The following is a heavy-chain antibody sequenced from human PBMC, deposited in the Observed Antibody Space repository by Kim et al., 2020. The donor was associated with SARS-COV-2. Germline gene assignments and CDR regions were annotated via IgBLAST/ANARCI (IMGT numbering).Heavy chain of an antibody. J-gene: IGHJ5*02. CDR1: GFTFGSYA. CDR3: AKGAYSDHSHFLTFDP. Sequence: GGSLRLSCIASGFTFGSYAMTWVRLAPGKGLEWVSDISANGDRTDYAASVRGRFSISRDGSKNTLFLQMNSLRAEDTALYFCAKGAYSDHSHFLTFDPWGQGTLVTVSS. D-gene: IGHD5-12*01. V-gene: IGHV3-23*01. CDR2: ISANGDRT.